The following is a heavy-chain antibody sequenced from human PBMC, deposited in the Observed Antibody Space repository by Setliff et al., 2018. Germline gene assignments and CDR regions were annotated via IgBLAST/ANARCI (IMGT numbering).Heavy chain of an antibody. J-gene: IGHJ6*03. D-gene: IGHD1-26*01. CDR3: ARAPDSGTYYNLYPYYNDV. CDR1: GYTFTGHY. Sequence: ASVKVSCKASGYTFTGHYIHWVRQAPGQGLEWMGWINPRTGVTNYAQKFKGRVTMTRDTSITTVYMDLSSLKSDDTAVYSCARAPDSGTYYNLYPYYNDVWGKGTTVTVSS. CDR2: INPRTGVT. V-gene: IGHV1-2*02.